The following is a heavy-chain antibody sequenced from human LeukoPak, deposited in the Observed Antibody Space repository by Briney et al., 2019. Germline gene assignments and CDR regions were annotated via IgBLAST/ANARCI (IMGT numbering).Heavy chain of an antibody. CDR1: GGSIGSYY. CDR3: ARVNCSGGSCYSNRGAFDI. V-gene: IGHV4-59*01. D-gene: IGHD2-15*01. Sequence: KPSETLSLTCTVSGGSIGSYYWSWIRQPPGKGLEWIGYIYYSGSTNYNPSLKSRVTMSVDTSKKQFSLKLSSVTAADTAIYYCARVNCSGGSCYSNRGAFDIWGQGTMVTVSS. J-gene: IGHJ3*02. CDR2: IYYSGST.